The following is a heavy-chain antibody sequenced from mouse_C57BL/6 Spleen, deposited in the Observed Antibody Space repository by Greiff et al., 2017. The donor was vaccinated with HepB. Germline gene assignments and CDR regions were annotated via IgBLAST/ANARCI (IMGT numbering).Heavy chain of an antibody. CDR1: GYAFSSSW. Sequence: LQESGAELMKPGASVKISCKASGYAFSSSWMNWVKQRPGKGLEWIGRIYPGDGDTNYNGKFKGKATLTADKSSSTAYMQLSSLTSEDSAVYFCARRSYYGNYDAMDYWGQGTSVTVSS. J-gene: IGHJ4*01. V-gene: IGHV1-82*01. CDR2: IYPGDGDT. D-gene: IGHD2-1*01. CDR3: ARRSYYGNYDAMDY.